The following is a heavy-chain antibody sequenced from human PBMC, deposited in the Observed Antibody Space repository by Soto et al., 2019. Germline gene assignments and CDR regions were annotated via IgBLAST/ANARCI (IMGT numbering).Heavy chain of an antibody. CDR3: AGVDI. Sequence: EVQLVESGGGLVQPGGSLRLSCAASGFTFSNYWMSWVRQAPGKGLEWVANIKQDGTEKNYVDSVRGRFTISRDNAKNSLDLQMNSLTAEDPAVYYCAGVDIWGQGTLVPVSS. CDR2: IKQDGTEK. J-gene: IGHJ4*02. V-gene: IGHV3-7*01. D-gene: IGHD5-12*01. CDR1: GFTFSNYW.